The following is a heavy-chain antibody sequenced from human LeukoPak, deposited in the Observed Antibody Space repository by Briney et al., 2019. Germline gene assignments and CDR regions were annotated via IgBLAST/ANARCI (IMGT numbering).Heavy chain of an antibody. V-gene: IGHV4-59*01. CDR1: GGSISSDS. J-gene: IGHJ4*02. D-gene: IGHD1-26*01. Sequence: SESLSLTCTVSGGSISSDSWSWIRQSPGEGLGWIGYIYYSGSTNYNPSLKSRVTISVDTSKNQFSLKLSSVIAADTAVYYCARGSLGYSGSYFKQSYYLDYWGQGTLVTVSS. CDR2: IYYSGST. CDR3: ARGSLGYSGSYFKQSYYLDY.